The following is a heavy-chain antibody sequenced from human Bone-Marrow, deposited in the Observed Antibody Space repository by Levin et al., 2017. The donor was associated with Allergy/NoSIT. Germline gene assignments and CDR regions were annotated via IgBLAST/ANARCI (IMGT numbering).Heavy chain of an antibody. J-gene: IGHJ4*02. V-gene: IGHV4-31*03. CDR2: IYYSGST. CDR1: GGSISSGGYY. CDR3: ARGISGIAAYYFDY. D-gene: IGHD6-25*01. Sequence: SETLSLTCTVSGGSISSGGYYWSWIRQHPGKGLEWIGYIYYSGSTYYNPSLKSRVTISVDTSKNQFSLKLSSVTAADTAVYYCARGISGIAAYYFDYWGQGTLVTVSS.